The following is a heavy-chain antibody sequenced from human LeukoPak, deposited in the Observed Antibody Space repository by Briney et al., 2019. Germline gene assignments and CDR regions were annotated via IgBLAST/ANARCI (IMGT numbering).Heavy chain of an antibody. CDR1: GGSFSGYY. J-gene: IGHJ4*02. Sequence: SETLSLTCAVYGGSFSGYYWSWIRQPPGKGLEWIGEINHSGSTNYNPSLKSRVTISVDTSKNQFSLKLSSVTAADTAVYYCARGARSGWPTAPLGYWGQGTLVTVSS. D-gene: IGHD6-19*01. CDR2: INHSGST. V-gene: IGHV4-34*01. CDR3: ARGARSGWPTAPLGY.